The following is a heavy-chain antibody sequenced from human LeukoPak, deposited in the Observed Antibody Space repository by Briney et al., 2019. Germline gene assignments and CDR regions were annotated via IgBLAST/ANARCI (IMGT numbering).Heavy chain of an antibody. CDR3: AKDRGYDSSGYYSDY. CDR1: GFTFSSYA. D-gene: IGHD3-22*01. Sequence: GGSLRLSCAASGFTFSSYAMSWVRQAPGKGLEWVSAISGSGGSTYYADSVKGRFTISRDNSKNTLYLQMNSLIAEDTAVYYCAKDRGYDSSGYYSDYWGQGTLVTVSS. CDR2: ISGSGGST. V-gene: IGHV3-23*01. J-gene: IGHJ4*02.